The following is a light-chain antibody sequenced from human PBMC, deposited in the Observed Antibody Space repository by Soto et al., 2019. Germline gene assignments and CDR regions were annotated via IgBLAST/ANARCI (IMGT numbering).Light chain of an antibody. CDR2: EGN. V-gene: IGLV2-23*01. J-gene: IGLJ3*02. CDR3: CSYAGSDNWV. CDR1: SSDVGSYDL. Sequence: QSALTQPASVSGSPGQSTTISCTGTSSDVGSYDLVSWYQQHPGKDPKLMIYEGNKRPSGVSNRFSGSKSGNTASLTISGLQAEDEADYYCCSYAGSDNWVFGGGTKLTVL.